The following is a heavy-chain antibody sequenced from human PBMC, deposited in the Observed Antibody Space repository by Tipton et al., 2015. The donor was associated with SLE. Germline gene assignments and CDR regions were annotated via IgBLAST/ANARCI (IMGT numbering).Heavy chain of an antibody. Sequence: TLSLTCTVSGDSITRSSFYWGWIRQPPGKGLEWIGSIYYSWNAHYENPSLKSRVTISIDTSNNQFSMRLTSVTAADTAVYYCARQRLRLLSPLDAWGQGTTFTVS. CDR2: IYYSWNAH. CDR3: ARQRLRLLSPLDA. CDR1: GDSITRSSFY. J-gene: IGHJ6*02. D-gene: IGHD3-10*01. V-gene: IGHV4-39*07.